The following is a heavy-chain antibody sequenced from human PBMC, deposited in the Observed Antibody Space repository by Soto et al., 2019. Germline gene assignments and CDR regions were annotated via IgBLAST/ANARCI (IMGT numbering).Heavy chain of an antibody. V-gene: IGHV4-34*01. CDR1: GGSFSGYY. D-gene: IGHD2-15*01. Sequence: PSETLSLTCAVYGGSFSGYYWSWIRQPPGKGLEWIGEINHSGSTNYNPSLKSRVTISVDTSKNQFSLKLSSVTAADTAVYYCARPDCSGGSCYPGGGAFDIWGQWTMVTVS. CDR3: ARPDCSGGSCYPGGGAFDI. CDR2: INHSGST. J-gene: IGHJ3*02.